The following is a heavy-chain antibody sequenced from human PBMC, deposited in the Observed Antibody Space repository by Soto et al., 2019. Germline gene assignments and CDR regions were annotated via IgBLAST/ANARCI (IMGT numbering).Heavy chain of an antibody. V-gene: IGHV4-30-4*01. CDR2: IYNSGIT. Sequence: SEPLSVTCTVSGGSISSGDYSRSWVRQSPGKGLEWIGHIYNSGITYYNPSLKSRVVISIDTSRNQFSLRLNSLTAADRAVYFCARGVTVFGLVSRFWFDPWGQGTVVTVSS. J-gene: IGHJ5*02. CDR3: ARGVTVFGLVSRFWFDP. D-gene: IGHD3-3*01. CDR1: GGSISSGDYS.